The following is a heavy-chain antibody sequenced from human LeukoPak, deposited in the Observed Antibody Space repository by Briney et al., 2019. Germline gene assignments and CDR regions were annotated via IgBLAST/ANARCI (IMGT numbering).Heavy chain of an antibody. CDR1: GGSFSGYY. V-gene: IGHV4-34*01. CDR3: ARGISAFDY. Sequence: PSETLSLTCAVYGGSFSGYYWSWIRQPPGKGLEWIGEINHSGSTNYNPSLKSRVTISVDTSKNQFSLKLSSVTAADTAVYYCARGISAFDYWGQGTLVTVSS. J-gene: IGHJ4*02. CDR2: INHSGST. D-gene: IGHD3-16*02.